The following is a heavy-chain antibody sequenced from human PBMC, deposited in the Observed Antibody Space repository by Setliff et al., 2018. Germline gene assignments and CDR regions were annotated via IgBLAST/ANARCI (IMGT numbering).Heavy chain of an antibody. Sequence: SETLSLTCTVSGGSISTHYWSWIRQPPGKGLEWVGYMYYSEITKYNPSLESRVTISVDTSKNQFSLNLTSVTDADTAVYYCARGLAVNRFDPWGQGTLVTVSS. J-gene: IGHJ5*02. D-gene: IGHD3-16*01. V-gene: IGHV4-59*11. CDR1: GGSISTHY. CDR3: ARGLAVNRFDP. CDR2: MYYSEIT.